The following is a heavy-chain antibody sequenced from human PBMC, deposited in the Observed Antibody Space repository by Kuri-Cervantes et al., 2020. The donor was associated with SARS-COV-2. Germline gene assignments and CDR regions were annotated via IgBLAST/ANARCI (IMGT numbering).Heavy chain of an antibody. J-gene: IGHJ4*02. CDR2: INPSGGST. CDR1: GYTFTSYY. D-gene: IGHD2-15*01. CDR3: ARYCGGKRPYFDY. V-gene: IGHV1-46*01. Sequence: GGSLRLSCKASGYTFTSYYMHWVRQAPGQGLEWMGIINPSGGSTSYAQKFQGRVTMTRDTSTSTVYMELRSLRSDDTAVYYCARYCGGKRPYFDYWGQGTLVTVSS.